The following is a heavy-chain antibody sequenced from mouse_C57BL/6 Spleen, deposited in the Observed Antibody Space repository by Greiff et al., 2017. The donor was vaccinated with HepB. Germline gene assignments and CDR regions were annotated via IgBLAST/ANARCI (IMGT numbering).Heavy chain of an antibody. CDR3: ARDRGYYCGSSYDWYFDV. J-gene: IGHJ1*03. CDR1: GFTFSSYA. CDR2: ISDGGSYT. V-gene: IGHV5-4*01. D-gene: IGHD1-1*01. Sequence: EVQLVESGGGLVKPGGSLKLSCAASGFTFSSYAMSWVRQTPEKRLEWVATISDGGSYTYYPDNVKGRFTISRDNAKNNLYLQMSHLKSEDTAMYYCARDRGYYCGSSYDWYFDVWGTGTTVTVSS.